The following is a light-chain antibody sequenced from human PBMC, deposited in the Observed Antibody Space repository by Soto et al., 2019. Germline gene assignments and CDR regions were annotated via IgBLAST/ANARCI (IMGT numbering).Light chain of an antibody. CDR1: QSVSSSY. J-gene: IGKJ4*01. CDR2: GAS. CDR3: QQYDNSPLT. V-gene: IGKV3-20*01. Sequence: DIVLTQSPGTLSLSPGERAGLSCRASQSVSSSYLAWYQQKPGQAPRLLIYGASNRATGIPDRFSGSGSGTDFTLTISRLEPEDFAVYYCQQYDNSPLTFGGGTKVDIK.